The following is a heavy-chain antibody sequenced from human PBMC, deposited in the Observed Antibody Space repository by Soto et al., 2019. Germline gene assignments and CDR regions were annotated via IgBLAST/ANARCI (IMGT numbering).Heavy chain of an antibody. J-gene: IGHJ5*02. CDR1: GGTFSSYA. V-gene: IGHV1-69*01. D-gene: IGHD2-15*01. Sequence: QVQLVQSGAEVKKPGSSVKVSCKASGGTFSSYAISWVRQAPGQGLEWMGGIIPMFGTTKYAQKFQGRLTITADESTSTAYMEWSSLRSGDTAVYYCARGVVVVPTSQLGWFDPWGQGTLVTVSS. CDR3: ARGVVVVPTSQLGWFDP. CDR2: IIPMFGTT.